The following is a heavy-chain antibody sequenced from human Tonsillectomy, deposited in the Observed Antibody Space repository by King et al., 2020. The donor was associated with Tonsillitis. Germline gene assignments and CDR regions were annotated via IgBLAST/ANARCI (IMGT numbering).Heavy chain of an antibody. Sequence: VQLVESGGELVKPGGSLRLSCAASGFTFSDAWMSWIRQAPGKGLEWVGRIHTRANGGTIDYAAPVKGRFTISRDDSKNTLYLQMNSLRPEDTAVYYCTRRSSLGGQGTLVTVSS. V-gene: IGHV3-15*01. CDR1: GFTFSDAW. CDR3: TRRSSL. CDR2: IHTRANGGTI. D-gene: IGHD2-2*01. J-gene: IGHJ4*02.